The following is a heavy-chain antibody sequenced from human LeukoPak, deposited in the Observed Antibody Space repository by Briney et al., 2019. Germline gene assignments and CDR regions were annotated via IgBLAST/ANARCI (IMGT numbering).Heavy chain of an antibody. CDR1: GFTFSDYY. V-gene: IGHV3-11*04. J-gene: IGHJ6*03. CDR3: ARLVDYYYYMDV. D-gene: IGHD1-26*01. Sequence: GGSLRLSCAASGFTFSDYYMSWIRQAPGKGLEWVSYISSSGSTIYYADSVKGRFTISRDSAKNSLYLQMNSLRAEDTAVYYCARLVDYYYYMDVWGKGTTVTVSS. CDR2: ISSSGSTI.